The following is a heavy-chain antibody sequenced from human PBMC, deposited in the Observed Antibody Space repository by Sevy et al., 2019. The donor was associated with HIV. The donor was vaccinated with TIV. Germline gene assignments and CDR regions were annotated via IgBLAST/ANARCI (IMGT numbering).Heavy chain of an antibody. D-gene: IGHD2-21*01. CDR2: ILPLSGLV. J-gene: IGHJ4*02. V-gene: IGHV1-69*13. Sequence: ASLKVSCKASGGTFNNYGINWVRQAPGQGLQWMGGILPLSGLVNYAQNLQGRVAITADESTRTVYMELSSLRFEDTAVYYCVRDRPCGGDCYFLDSWGRGALVTVSS. CDR3: VRDRPCGGDCYFLDS. CDR1: GGTFNNYG.